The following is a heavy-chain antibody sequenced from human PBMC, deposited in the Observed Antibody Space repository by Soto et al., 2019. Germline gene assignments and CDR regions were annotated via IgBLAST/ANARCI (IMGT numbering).Heavy chain of an antibody. CDR2: MNPNSGNT. D-gene: IGHD4-4*01. J-gene: IGHJ6*02. V-gene: IGHV1-8*01. Sequence: ASVKVSCKASGYTFTSYDINWVRQATGQGLEWMGWMNPNSGNTGYAQKFQGRVTMTRNTSISTVYMELSSLRSEDTAVYYCARGRAVTTFDYYYGMDVWGQGTTVTVSS. CDR1: GYTFTSYD. CDR3: ARGRAVTTFDYYYGMDV.